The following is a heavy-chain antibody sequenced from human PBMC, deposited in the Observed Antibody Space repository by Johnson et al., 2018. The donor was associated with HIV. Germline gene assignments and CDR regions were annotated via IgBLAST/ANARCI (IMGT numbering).Heavy chain of an antibody. Sequence: QVQLVESGGGVVQPGRSLRLSCAASGFTFSSYGMHWVRQAPGKGLEWVAVIFSVGDVYYADSVKGRFTISRDNSKNTLYLQMNSLRAEDTAVYYCAKDGGRRRTDAFDIWGQGTMVTVSS. CDR2: IFSVGDV. D-gene: IGHD2-15*01. CDR3: AKDGGRRRTDAFDI. CDR1: GFTFSSYG. V-gene: IGHV3-33*06. J-gene: IGHJ3*02.